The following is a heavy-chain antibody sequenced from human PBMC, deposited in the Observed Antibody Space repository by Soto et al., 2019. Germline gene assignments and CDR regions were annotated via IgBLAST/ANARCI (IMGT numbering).Heavy chain of an antibody. CDR1: GFSLSTDGVG. Sequence: QITLKESGPTLVKPTQTLTLTCTFSGFSLSTDGVGVGWIRQPPGKALEWLALIYWDDDKRYSPSLKGRLRITKDTSNHQVVLTMTNMDPADTGTYYCAHGFGDSGYDDGGFDYWGQGTLVTVSS. D-gene: IGHD5-12*01. V-gene: IGHV2-5*02. CDR2: IYWDDDK. J-gene: IGHJ4*02. CDR3: AHGFGDSGYDDGGFDY.